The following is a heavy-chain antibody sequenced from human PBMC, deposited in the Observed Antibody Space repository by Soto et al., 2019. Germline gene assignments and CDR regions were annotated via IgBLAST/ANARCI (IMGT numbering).Heavy chain of an antibody. D-gene: IGHD3-22*01. Sequence: GESLKISCKGSGYSFTSYWIGWVRQMPGKGLEWMGIIYPGDSDTRYSPSFQGQVTISADKSISTAYLQWSSLKASDTAMYYCSIQRDSSGYYYDYYYYGMDVWGQGTTVTASS. CDR1: GYSFTSYW. J-gene: IGHJ6*02. V-gene: IGHV5-51*01. CDR3: SIQRDSSGYYYDYYYYGMDV. CDR2: IYPGDSDT.